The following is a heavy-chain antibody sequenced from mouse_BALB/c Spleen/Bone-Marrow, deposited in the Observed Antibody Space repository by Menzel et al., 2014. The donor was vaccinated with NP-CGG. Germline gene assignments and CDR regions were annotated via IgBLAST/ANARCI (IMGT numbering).Heavy chain of an antibody. D-gene: IGHD2-1*01. CDR3: ARNGNFFAMDS. CDR1: GFSLTRYG. J-gene: IGHJ4*01. CDR2: IWSDGST. V-gene: IGHV2-6-1*01. Sequence: QMQLKQSGPGPVAPSQSLSITCTISGFSLTRYGVHWVRQPPGKGLEWLVVIWSDGSTTYNSTLKSRLSITKDNSKSQVFLKMNSLQTDDTAMYYCARNGNFFAMDSWGQGTSVTVSS.